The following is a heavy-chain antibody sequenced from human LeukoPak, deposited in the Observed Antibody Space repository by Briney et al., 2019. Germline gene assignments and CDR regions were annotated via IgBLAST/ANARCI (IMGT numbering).Heavy chain of an antibody. CDR2: ISSSSSYI. CDR3: ASVGYYDSSGYYSFWCFDL. D-gene: IGHD3-22*01. J-gene: IGHJ2*01. V-gene: IGHV3-21*01. Sequence: GGSLRLSCAASGFTFSSYSMNWVRQAPGKGLEWVSSISSSSSYIYYADSVKGRFTISRDNAKNSLYLQMNSLRAEDTAVYYCASVGYYDSSGYYSFWCFDLWGRGTLVTVSS. CDR1: GFTFSSYS.